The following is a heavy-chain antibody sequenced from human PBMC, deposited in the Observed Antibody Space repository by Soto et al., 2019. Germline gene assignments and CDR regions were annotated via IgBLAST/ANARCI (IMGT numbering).Heavy chain of an antibody. Sequence: SETLSLTCNVSGGSISNSYWTWIRQPPGKRLEWIGYIYYSGFTTYNPSLKSRVTMSIDTSKSQFSLKLRSVTSADTAVYYCAGRHAPRYTSGNTHFDFWGQGTLVTVSS. CDR1: GGSISNSY. D-gene: IGHD6-19*01. V-gene: IGHV4-59*12. CDR3: AGRHAPRYTSGNTHFDF. J-gene: IGHJ4*02. CDR2: IYYSGFT.